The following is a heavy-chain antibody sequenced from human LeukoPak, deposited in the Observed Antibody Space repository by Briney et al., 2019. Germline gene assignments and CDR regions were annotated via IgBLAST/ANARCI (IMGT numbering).Heavy chain of an antibody. CDR1: GSTFSSYW. Sequence: GGSLRLSCAASGSTFSSYWMHWVRQAPGKGLVWVSRINSDGSSTSYADSVKGRFTISRDNAKNTLYLQMNSLRAEDTAVYYCARAYYYDSSGYLGYWGQGTLVTVSS. CDR2: INSDGSST. D-gene: IGHD3-22*01. J-gene: IGHJ4*02. V-gene: IGHV3-74*01. CDR3: ARAYYYDSSGYLGY.